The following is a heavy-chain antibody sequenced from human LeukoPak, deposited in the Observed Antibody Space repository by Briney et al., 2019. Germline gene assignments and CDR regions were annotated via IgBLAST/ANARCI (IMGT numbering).Heavy chain of an antibody. J-gene: IGHJ3*02. CDR1: GGSFSGYY. CDR2: VYLGGST. Sequence: PSETLSLTCAVYGGSFSGYYWTWIRQPPGKGLEWIGEVYLGGSTSYNPSLKSRVTISADTSKNQFSLRLSPVTAADTAVYYCARLKFVSAIMVKPDAFDIWGQGTMVTVSS. D-gene: IGHD4-23*01. V-gene: IGHV4-34*01. CDR3: ARLKFVSAIMVKPDAFDI.